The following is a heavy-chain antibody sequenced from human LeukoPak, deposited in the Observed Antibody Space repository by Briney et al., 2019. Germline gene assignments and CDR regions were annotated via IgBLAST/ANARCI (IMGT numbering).Heavy chain of an antibody. V-gene: IGHV3-21*01. D-gene: IGHD3-22*01. CDR1: GFTFSSYS. CDR3: ATQPYDSSGYYPY. J-gene: IGHJ4*02. CDR2: ISSSSSYI. Sequence: PGGSLRLSCAASGFTFSSYSMNWVRQAPGKGLEWVSSISSSSSYIYYADSVKGRFTISRDNAKNSLYPQMNSLRAEDTAVYYCATQPYDSSGYYPYWGQGTLVTVSS.